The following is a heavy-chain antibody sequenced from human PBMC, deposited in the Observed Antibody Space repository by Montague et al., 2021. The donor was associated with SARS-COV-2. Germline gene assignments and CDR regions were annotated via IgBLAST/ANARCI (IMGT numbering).Heavy chain of an antibody. Sequence: SETLSLTCTVSGGSITTYYWSWIRQPPGKGLEWIGYIYYSGSTNYNPSLKSRVTISVDTSKNQFSLKLSSVTAADTAVYYCARVTTKRTRYGSGNCWGFDAFDXWGQGTMVTVSS. CDR1: GGSITTYY. D-gene: IGHD3-10*01. J-gene: IGHJ3*02. CDR2: IYYSGST. V-gene: IGHV4-59*08. CDR3: ARVTTKRTRYGSGNCWGFDAFDX.